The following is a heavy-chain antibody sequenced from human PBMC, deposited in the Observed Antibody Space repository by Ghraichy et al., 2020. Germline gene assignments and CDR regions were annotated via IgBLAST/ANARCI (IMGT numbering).Heavy chain of an antibody. CDR3: ARNPGIAVT. J-gene: IGHJ5*02. V-gene: IGHV4-39*01. Sequence: SETLSLTCTVSGGSISSSSYYWGWIRQPPGKGLEWIGSIYYSGSTYYNPSLKSRVTISVDTSKNQFSLKLSSVTAADTAVYYCARNPGIAVTWGQGTLVTVSS. D-gene: IGHD6-19*01. CDR2: IYYSGST. CDR1: GGSISSSSYY.